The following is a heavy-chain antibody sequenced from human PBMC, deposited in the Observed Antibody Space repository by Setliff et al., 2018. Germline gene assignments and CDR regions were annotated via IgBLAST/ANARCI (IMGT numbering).Heavy chain of an antibody. J-gene: IGHJ1*01. CDR2: INYSGST. CDR3: ALSSSWFKDFQH. D-gene: IGHD6-13*01. Sequence: PSETLSLTCTVSGGSISSYYWGWIRQPPGKGLEWIGYINYSGSTNYNPSLKSRVTISEDMSKNQFSLKVSSVTAADTAIYYCALSSSWFKDFQHWGQGTLVTVSS. CDR1: GGSISSYY. V-gene: IGHV4-59*01.